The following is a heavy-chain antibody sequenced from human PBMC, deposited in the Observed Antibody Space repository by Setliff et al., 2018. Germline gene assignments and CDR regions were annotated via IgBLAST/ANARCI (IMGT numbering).Heavy chain of an antibody. CDR3: ARAGAIQGGFDI. CDR1: GGSISSYY. CDR2: IYIGGSA. V-gene: IGHV4-4*07. J-gene: IGHJ3*02. Sequence: PSETLSLTCTVSGGSISSYYWSWIRQPAGKGLEWIGHIYIGGSANYNPSLKSRVTMSIDTSKNQFSLKLSSVTAADTAVYYCARAGAIQGGFDIWGQGTVVTVSS. D-gene: IGHD7-27*01.